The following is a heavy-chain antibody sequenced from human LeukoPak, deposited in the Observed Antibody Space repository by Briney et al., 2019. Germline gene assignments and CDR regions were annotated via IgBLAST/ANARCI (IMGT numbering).Heavy chain of an antibody. CDR1: GGSISSYY. CDR2: IYYSGST. J-gene: IGHJ6*02. D-gene: IGHD2-2*01. CDR3: ARGYCSSTSCYYYGMGV. V-gene: IGHV4-59*01. Sequence: SETLSLTCTVSGGSISSYYGSWIRQPPGKGLEWIGYIYYSGSTNYNPSLKSRVTISVDTSKNQFSLKLSSVTAADTAVYYCARGYCSSTSCYYYGMGVWGQGTTVTVSS.